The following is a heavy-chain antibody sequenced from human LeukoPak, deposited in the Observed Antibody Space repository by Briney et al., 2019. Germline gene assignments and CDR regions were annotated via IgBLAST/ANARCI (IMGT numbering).Heavy chain of an antibody. D-gene: IGHD5-24*01. J-gene: IGHJ3*02. V-gene: IGHV3-53*01. CDR1: GFTVSSNY. Sequence: GGSLRLSCAASGFTVSSNYLSGVGQAPGKGLEGVAVIYSDGSTYYADSVKGQCTISRANNKNTLYLQMSSLRAEDTAVYYCARHGMATLEAPLAFDIWGQGTMVTVSS. CDR2: IYSDGST. CDR3: ARHGMATLEAPLAFDI.